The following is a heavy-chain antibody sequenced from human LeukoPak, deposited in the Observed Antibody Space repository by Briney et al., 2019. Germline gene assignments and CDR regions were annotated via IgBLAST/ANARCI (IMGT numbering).Heavy chain of an antibody. Sequence: PGGSLRLSCAASVFTLSNYAMKWVRQARWKGLEWVSGISGSGGSTYYADSVKGRFTISRDNSKNTLYLQMNSLTDEDTAVYYCAKKWGVGTTTLDYFDYWGQGTLVTVSS. J-gene: IGHJ4*02. CDR1: VFTLSNYA. V-gene: IGHV3-23*01. CDR2: ISGSGGST. D-gene: IGHD1-26*01. CDR3: AKKWGVGTTTLDYFDY.